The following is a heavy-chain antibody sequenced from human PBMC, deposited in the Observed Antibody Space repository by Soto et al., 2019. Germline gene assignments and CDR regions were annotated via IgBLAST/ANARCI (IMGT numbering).Heavy chain of an antibody. CDR3: ARKIREYNSDY. CDR2: INPTTGRT. CDR1: GYSFVGYC. D-gene: IGHD5-18*01. J-gene: IGHJ4*02. Sequence: GASVQVSCKVSGYSFVGYCLHWMRQAPGQGLEWLGWINPTTGRTNYPQKFQGRVTMTRDTSISTAYMELSSLRSDDTAVYFCARKIREYNSDYWGQGTLVTVSA. V-gene: IGHV1-2*02.